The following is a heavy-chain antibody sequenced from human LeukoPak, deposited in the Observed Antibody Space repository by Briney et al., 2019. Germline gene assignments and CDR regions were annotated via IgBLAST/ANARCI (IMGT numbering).Heavy chain of an antibody. CDR2: ISSSSSTI. CDR3: ARATSDSSGYPVSDY. CDR1: GFTFSSYS. D-gene: IGHD3-22*01. Sequence: PGGSLRLSCAASGFTFSSYSMNWVRQAPGKGLEWVSYISSSSSTIYYADSVKGRFTISRDNAKNSLSLQMNSLRAEDSGIYYCARATSDSSGYPVSDYWGQGTLVTVSS. J-gene: IGHJ4*02. V-gene: IGHV3-48*04.